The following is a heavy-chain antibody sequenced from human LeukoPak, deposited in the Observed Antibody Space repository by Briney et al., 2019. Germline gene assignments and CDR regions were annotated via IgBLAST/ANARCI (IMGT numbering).Heavy chain of an antibody. V-gene: IGHV4-59*01. Sequence: SETLSLTCTVSLESLTAYYWSCIRQPPGKGLEWIGYVFHSGSTNYNPSLKSRVTISVDTSKNQFSLILTSVTPADTAVYYCARAGNGYYPLDYWGQGTLVTVSS. J-gene: IGHJ4*02. D-gene: IGHD3-22*01. CDR2: VFHSGST. CDR1: LESLTAYY. CDR3: ARAGNGYYPLDY.